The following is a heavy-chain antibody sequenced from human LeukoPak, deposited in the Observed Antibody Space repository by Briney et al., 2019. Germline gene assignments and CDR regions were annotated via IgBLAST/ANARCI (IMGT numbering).Heavy chain of an antibody. V-gene: IGHV1-3*01. D-gene: IGHD3-22*01. J-gene: IGHJ4*02. CDR2: INAGNGNT. Sequence: ASVKVSCKASGYTFTSYAMHWVRQAPGQRLEWMGWINAGNGNTKYSQKFQGRVTITADESTSTAYMELSSLRSEDTAVYYCASNYYDSSGYSPGDYWGQGTLVTVSS. CDR3: ASNYYDSSGYSPGDY. CDR1: GYTFTSYA.